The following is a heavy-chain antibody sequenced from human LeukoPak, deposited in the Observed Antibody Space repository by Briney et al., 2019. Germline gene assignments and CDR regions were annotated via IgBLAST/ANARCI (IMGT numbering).Heavy chain of an antibody. J-gene: IGHJ6*03. D-gene: IGHD6-6*01. CDR3: AKDGRDSSSSLDGGNYYYYMDV. CDR1: GFTFSSYG. Sequence: PGRSLRLSCAASGFTFSSYGMHWVRQAPGKGLEWVAVIWYDGSNKYYADSVKGRFTISRDNSKNTLYLQMNSLRAEDTAVYYCAKDGRDSSSSLDGGNYYYYMDVWGKGTTVTVSS. V-gene: IGHV3-33*06. CDR2: IWYDGSNK.